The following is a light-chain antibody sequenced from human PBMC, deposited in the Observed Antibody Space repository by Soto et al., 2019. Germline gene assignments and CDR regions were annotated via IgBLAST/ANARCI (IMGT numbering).Light chain of an antibody. V-gene: IGKV1-9*01. Sequence: DIHLTQSPSFLSASVGDRVTITCRPSQAVPNNMAWYQQTPGKPPKFLSYEESTLHSGVPSRFSGRKSGTQFTLTIDSLQPEDFETYYCQQVKTYPRTFGGGTKVDIK. CDR2: EES. J-gene: IGKJ4*01. CDR1: QAVPNN. CDR3: QQVKTYPRT.